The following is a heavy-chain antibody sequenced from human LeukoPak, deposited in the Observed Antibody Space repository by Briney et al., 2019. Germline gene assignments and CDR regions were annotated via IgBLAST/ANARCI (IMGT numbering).Heavy chain of an antibody. CDR2: ISSSGSTI. J-gene: IGHJ4*02. V-gene: IGHV3-48*03. CDR3: ARVSYYDFWSGYSLDY. Sequence: QPGGSLRLSCAASGFTFSSYEMNWVRQAPGKGLEWVSYISSSGSTIYYADSVKGRFTISRDNAKNSLYLQMNSLRAEDTAAYYCARVSYYDFWSGYSLDYWGQGTLVTVSS. CDR1: GFTFSSYE. D-gene: IGHD3-3*01.